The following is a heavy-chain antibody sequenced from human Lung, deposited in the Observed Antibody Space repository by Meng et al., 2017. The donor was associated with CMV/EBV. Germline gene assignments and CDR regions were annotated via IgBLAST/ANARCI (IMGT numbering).Heavy chain of an antibody. CDR1: GGSISSGGYY. J-gene: IGHJ5*02. CDR2: IHSSGST. V-gene: IGHV4-31*03. CDR3: ARASYGSGSPLGESWFDP. Sequence: QVTREESGPGLVKPSPRLSLTCTVSGGSISSGGYYWSWIRQHPGKGLEWIGYIHSSGSTYYNPSLRSRLTISVDTSKNQFSLKLSSVTAADTAVYYCARASYGSGSPLGESWFDPWGQGTLVTVSS. D-gene: IGHD3-10*01.